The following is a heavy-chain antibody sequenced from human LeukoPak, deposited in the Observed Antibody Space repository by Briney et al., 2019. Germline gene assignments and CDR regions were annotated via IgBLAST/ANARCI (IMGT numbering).Heavy chain of an antibody. CDR1: GGTFSSYA. J-gene: IGHJ4*02. V-gene: IGHV1-69*13. Sequence: SVKVSCKASGGTFSSYAISWVRQAPGQGLEWMGGIIPIFGTANYAQRFQGRVTITADESTSTAYMELSSLRSEDTAVYYCARGTSSQLWFVYWGQGTLVTVSS. CDR2: IIPIFGTA. D-gene: IGHD3-10*01. CDR3: ARGTSSQLWFVY.